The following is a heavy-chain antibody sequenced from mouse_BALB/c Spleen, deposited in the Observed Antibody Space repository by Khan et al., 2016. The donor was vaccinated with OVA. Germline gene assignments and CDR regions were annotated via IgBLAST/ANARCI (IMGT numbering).Heavy chain of an antibody. CDR1: GYSFTGYF. D-gene: IGHD1-1*01. Sequence: VQLQQSGPELVKPGASVKISCKASGYSFTGYFMNWVMQSHGKSLEWIGRINPHIGETFYNQKFKDRATLTVDESSSTALMELRSLVSEDSAVYYCARKTGSDFDYWGQGTTLTVSS. V-gene: IGHV1-20*02. CDR3: ARKTGSDFDY. J-gene: IGHJ2*01. CDR2: INPHIGET.